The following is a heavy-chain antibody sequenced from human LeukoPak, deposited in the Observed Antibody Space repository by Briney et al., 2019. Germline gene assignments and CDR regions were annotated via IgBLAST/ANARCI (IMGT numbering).Heavy chain of an antibody. D-gene: IGHD6-19*01. CDR3: ANRHDTTPSSGWPFDY. CDR1: GFTFSSYA. Sequence: PGGSLRLSCAASGFTFSSYAMSWVRQAPGKGLEWVSAISGSGGSTYYADSVKGRFTISRDNSKNTLYLQMNSLRAEDTAVYYCANRHDTTPSSGWPFDYWGQGTLVTVSS. V-gene: IGHV3-23*01. J-gene: IGHJ4*02. CDR2: ISGSGGST.